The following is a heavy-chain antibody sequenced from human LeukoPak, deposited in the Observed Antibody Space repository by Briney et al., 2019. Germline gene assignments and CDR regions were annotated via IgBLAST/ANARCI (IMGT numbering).Heavy chain of an antibody. CDR1: GFTFSSYW. CDR3: GSPRTFSGRNVLDM. CDR2: INSDGRTT. J-gene: IGHJ3*02. Sequence: GGSLRLSCAAAGFTFSSYWMHWVRQVPGKGLVWVSRINSDGRTTGYADSVKGRFTISRDNAKNTLYLQMDSLRVEDTAVYYCGSPRTFSGRNVLDMWGQGTMVTVSS. V-gene: IGHV3-74*01. D-gene: IGHD3-10*02.